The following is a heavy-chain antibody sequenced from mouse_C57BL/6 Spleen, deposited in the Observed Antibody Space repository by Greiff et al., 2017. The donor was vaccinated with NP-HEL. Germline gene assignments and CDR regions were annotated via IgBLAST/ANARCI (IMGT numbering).Heavy chain of an antibody. CDR2: INPNNGGT. Sequence: VQLQQSGPELVKPGASVKMSCKASGYTFTDYNMHWVKQSPGKSLEWIGYINPNNGGTSYNQKFKGKATLTVNKSSSTAYMELRSLTSEDSAVYYCAGADWDVGGFAYWGQGTLVTVSA. CDR3: AGADWDVGGFAY. J-gene: IGHJ3*01. V-gene: IGHV1-22*01. CDR1: GYTFTDYN. D-gene: IGHD4-1*01.